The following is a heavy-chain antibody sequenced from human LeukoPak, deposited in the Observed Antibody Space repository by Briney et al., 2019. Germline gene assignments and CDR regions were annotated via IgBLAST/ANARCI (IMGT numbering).Heavy chain of an antibody. CDR3: AKDIEALTGTSPDY. V-gene: IGHV3-23*01. CDR2: ISGNTDST. CDR1: GFTFSSYA. J-gene: IGHJ4*02. D-gene: IGHD6-19*01. Sequence: GGALRLSCAASGFTFSSYAMSWVRQAPGKGLEWVSTISGNTDSTYYADSVKGRFTISRDNSKNTLYLQMSSLRAEDTALYYCAKDIEALTGTSPDYWGQGTLVTVSS.